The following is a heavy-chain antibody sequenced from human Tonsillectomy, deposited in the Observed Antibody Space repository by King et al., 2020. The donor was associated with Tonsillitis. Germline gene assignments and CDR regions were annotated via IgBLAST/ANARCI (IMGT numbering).Heavy chain of an antibody. CDR1: GFTFSSHV. CDR3: ASSTYCSGRSCFERDFYYYMNV. CDR2: IWYDGSNK. V-gene: IGHV3-33*01. D-gene: IGHD2-15*01. Sequence: VQLVESGGGVVQPGRSLRLSCAASGFTFSSHVMHWVRQAPGKGLEGVALIWYDGSNKYFADSVKGRFTISRDNSKNTLYLQMNSLRAEDTAVYYCASSTYCSGRSCFERDFYYYMNVWGKGTTVTVSS. J-gene: IGHJ6*03.